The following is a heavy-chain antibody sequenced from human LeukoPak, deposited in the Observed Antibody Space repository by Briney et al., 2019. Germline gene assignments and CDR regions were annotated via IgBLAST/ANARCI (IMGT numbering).Heavy chain of an antibody. Sequence: GESLKISCKGSGYNFTSYWIGWVRPVPGKGLEWMGIIYPGDSDTRYSPSFQGQVTISADKTISTVYLQWSSLKVSDTAIYYCARRGRGDWFDPWGQGTLVTVSS. CDR2: IYPGDSDT. D-gene: IGHD1-26*01. CDR1: GYNFTSYW. V-gene: IGHV5-51*01. J-gene: IGHJ5*02. CDR3: ARRGRGDWFDP.